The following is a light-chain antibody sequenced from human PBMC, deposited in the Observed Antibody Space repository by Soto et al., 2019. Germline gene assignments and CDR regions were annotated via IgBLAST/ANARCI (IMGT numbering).Light chain of an antibody. CDR3: AAWDNGLDAWV. V-gene: IGLV1-44*01. CDR1: SSNIGSRT. Sequence: QAVVTQPPSASGTIGQRVTLSCSGSSSNIGSRTVNWYQQVPGTAPKLLIYNNDQRPSGVPGRFSGSKSGTSASLAISWLQSDDEADYYCAAWDNGLDAWVFGGGTKLTVL. CDR2: NND. J-gene: IGLJ2*01.